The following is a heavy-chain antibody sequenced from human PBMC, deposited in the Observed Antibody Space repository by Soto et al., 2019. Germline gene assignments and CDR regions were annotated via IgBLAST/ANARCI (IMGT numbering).Heavy chain of an antibody. Sequence: SVKVSCKASGFTFTSSAVQWVRQARGQRLEWIGWIVVGSGNTNYAQKFQERVTITRDMSTSTAYMELSSLRSEDTAVYYCAALTGAYSSSSQGRGYYYYGMDVWGQGTTVTVSS. CDR2: IVVGSGNT. D-gene: IGHD6-6*01. J-gene: IGHJ6*02. CDR1: GFTFTSSA. CDR3: AALTGAYSSSSQGRGYYYYGMDV. V-gene: IGHV1-58*01.